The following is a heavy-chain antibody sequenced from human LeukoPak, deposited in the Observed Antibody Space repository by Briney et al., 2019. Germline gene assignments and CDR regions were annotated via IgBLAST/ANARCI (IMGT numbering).Heavy chain of an antibody. CDR1: GFTVSSNY. CDR2: IYSGGST. J-gene: IGHJ4*02. CDR3: AKDIYYDSSGPFDY. V-gene: IGHV3-53*05. Sequence: GGSLRLSCAASGFTVSSNYMSWVRQAPGKGLEWVSVIYSGGSTYYADSVKGRFTISRDNAKNPLYLQMNSLRAEDMALYYCAKDIYYDSSGPFDYWGQGTLVTVSS. D-gene: IGHD3-22*01.